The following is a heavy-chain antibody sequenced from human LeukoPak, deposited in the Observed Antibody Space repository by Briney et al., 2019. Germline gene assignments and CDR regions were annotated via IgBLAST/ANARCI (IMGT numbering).Heavy chain of an antibody. D-gene: IGHD3-10*01. Sequence: GGSLRLSCAVPGITLSNYGMSWVRQAPGKGLEWVAGISGSGGSTNYAASVKGRFTISRDNPKNTLYLQMNSLRAEDTAVYFCAKRGVVIRVDSWGQGALVTVSS. CDR3: AKRGVVIRVDS. V-gene: IGHV3-23*01. CDR2: ISGSGGST. J-gene: IGHJ4*02. CDR1: GITLSNYG.